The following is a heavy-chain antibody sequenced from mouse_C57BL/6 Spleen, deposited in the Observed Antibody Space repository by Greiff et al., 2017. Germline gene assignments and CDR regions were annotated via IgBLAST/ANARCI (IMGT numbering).Heavy chain of an antibody. D-gene: IGHD2-4*01. J-gene: IGHJ2*01. CDR3: AYDYEGDFDY. V-gene: IGHV14-3*01. CDR2: IDPADGNT. Sequence: EVQLQQSVAELVRPGASVKLSCTASGFNIKNNYMHWVKQRPEQGLEWIGRIDPADGNTNYAPKFQGKATITADTSSNTAYLQLSSLTSEDNAIYYCAYDYEGDFDYWGQGTTLTVSS. CDR1: GFNIKNNY.